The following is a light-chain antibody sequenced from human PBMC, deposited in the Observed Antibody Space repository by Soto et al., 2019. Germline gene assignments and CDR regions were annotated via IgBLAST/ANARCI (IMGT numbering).Light chain of an antibody. CDR1: QTINNN. Sequence: DIEMNQSPSSLSASVGDRVTISCRTSQTINNNLNWYQQRPGKAPKLLIYSSSSLLSGVPPRFSGSGSGTDFTLTISILQPEDFATYCCQQTYITPITFGQGTRLDIK. V-gene: IGKV1-39*01. CDR3: QQTYITPIT. CDR2: SSS. J-gene: IGKJ5*01.